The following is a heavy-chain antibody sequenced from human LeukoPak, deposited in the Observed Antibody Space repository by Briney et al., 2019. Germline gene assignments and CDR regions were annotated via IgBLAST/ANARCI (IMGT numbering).Heavy chain of an antibody. V-gene: IGHV4-59*01. CDR1: GGSISSYY. CDR2: INYSGNT. CDR3: ARASWTTVTKAFAFDI. D-gene: IGHD4-17*01. Sequence: PSETLSLTCTVSGGSISSYYWSWIRQPPGKGLEWLGYINYSGNTYYNPSLKSRFTMPVDTSKDQFSLKLSSVTAADTAVYYCARASWTTVTKAFAFDIWGQGTVVTVSS. J-gene: IGHJ3*02.